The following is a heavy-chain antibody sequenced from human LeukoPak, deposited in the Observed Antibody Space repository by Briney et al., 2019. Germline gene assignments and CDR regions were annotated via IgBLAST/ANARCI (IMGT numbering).Heavy chain of an antibody. Sequence: PSETLSLTCTVSVGSISSSSYYWGWIRQPPGKGLEWFGSIYYSGSTYYNPSLKSRVTLSVYTSKNQYSLKLSSGTAADTAVYYCASRSGSYYGGVDYWGQGTLVTVSS. CDR2: IYYSGST. J-gene: IGHJ4*02. CDR1: VGSISSSSYY. V-gene: IGHV4-39*01. D-gene: IGHD1-26*01. CDR3: ASRSGSYYGGVDY.